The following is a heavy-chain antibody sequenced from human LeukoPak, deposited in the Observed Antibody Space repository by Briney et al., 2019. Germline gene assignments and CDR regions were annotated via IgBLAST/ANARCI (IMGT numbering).Heavy chain of an antibody. Sequence: ETXXXTCXVYGGSFSGYYWSWVRQPPGKGLEWIGEINHSGSTNYNPSLTSRVTISVDTSKNQFSLKLSSVTAADTAVYYCARDPRGSGSYYNPPFDYWGQGTLVTVSS. CDR3: ARDPRGSGSYYNPPFDY. CDR1: GGSFSGYY. V-gene: IGHV4-34*01. D-gene: IGHD3-10*01. J-gene: IGHJ4*02. CDR2: INHSGST.